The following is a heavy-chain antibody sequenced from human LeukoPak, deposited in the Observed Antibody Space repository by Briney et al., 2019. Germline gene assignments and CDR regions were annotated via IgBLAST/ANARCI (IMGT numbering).Heavy chain of an antibody. Sequence: SETLSLTCSVYGGSFSGYYWSWIRQPPGKGLEWIGEINHSGSTNYNPYLKSRVTISVDTSKNQFSLKLSSVTAADTAVYYCARSQGALDIWGQGTMVTVSS. CDR2: INHSGST. V-gene: IGHV4-34*01. CDR1: GGSFSGYY. CDR3: ARSQGALDI. J-gene: IGHJ3*02.